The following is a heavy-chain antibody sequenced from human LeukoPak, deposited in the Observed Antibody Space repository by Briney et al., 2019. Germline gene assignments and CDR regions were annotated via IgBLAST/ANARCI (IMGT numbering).Heavy chain of an antibody. D-gene: IGHD4-17*01. J-gene: IGHJ4*02. Sequence: GGSLRLSCAASGFTFSSYAMSWVHQAPGKGLEWVSAISGSGGSTYYADSVKGRSTISRDNSKNTLYLQMNSLRAEDTAVYYCAPLGVTTWLDYWGQGTLVTVSS. V-gene: IGHV3-23*01. CDR1: GFTFSSYA. CDR2: ISGSGGST. CDR3: APLGVTTWLDY.